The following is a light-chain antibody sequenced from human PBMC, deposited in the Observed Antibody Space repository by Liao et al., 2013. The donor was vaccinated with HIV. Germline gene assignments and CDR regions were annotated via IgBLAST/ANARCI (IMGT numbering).Light chain of an antibody. J-gene: IGLJ2*01. Sequence: YELTQPPSVSVAPGQTARITCGGDNIGDKSVHWYQQKPGQAPLLVIYYDNDRPSGIPERFSGSSSGNTATLTISGAQPVDEADYYCQVWDSNHDHQGVVFGGGTKLTVL. V-gene: IGLV3-21*01. CDR2: YDN. CDR1: NIGDKS. CDR3: QVWDSNHDHQGVV.